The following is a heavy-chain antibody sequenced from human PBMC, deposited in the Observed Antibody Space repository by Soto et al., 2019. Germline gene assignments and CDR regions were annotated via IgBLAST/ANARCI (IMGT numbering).Heavy chain of an antibody. V-gene: IGHV4-31*03. CDR3: ATYCTNGVCGTINWFDP. Sequence: PSETLSLTCTVSCGSISSGGYYWSWIRQHPGKGLEWIGYIYYSGSTYYNPSLKSRVTISVDTSKNQFSLKLSSVTAADTAVYYCATYCTNGVCGTINWFDPWGQGTLVTVSS. J-gene: IGHJ5*02. CDR1: CGSISSGGYY. D-gene: IGHD2-8*01. CDR2: IYYSGST.